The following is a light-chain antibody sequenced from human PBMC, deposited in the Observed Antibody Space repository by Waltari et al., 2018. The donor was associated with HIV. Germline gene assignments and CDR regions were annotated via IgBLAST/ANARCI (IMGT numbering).Light chain of an antibody. J-gene: IGLJ2*01. V-gene: IGLV2-23*02. CDR3: CSYAIGGTFV. CDR1: SSDVGSYNL. CDR2: EVN. Sequence: QSALTQPASVSGSPGQSITMSCTGTSSDVGSYNLVSWYQQHPGKAPKLIIYEVNKRPPGITNRFSGFKSCNTASLTITGLQAEDEADYHCCSYAIGGTFVFGGGTKVTVL.